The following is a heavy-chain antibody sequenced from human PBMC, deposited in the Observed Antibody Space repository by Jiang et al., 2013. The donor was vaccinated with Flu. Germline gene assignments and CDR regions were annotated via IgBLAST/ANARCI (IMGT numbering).Heavy chain of an antibody. V-gene: IGHV4-39*07. CDR3: ATLSGNYDILTGYYPYYYGMDV. D-gene: IGHD3-9*01. CDR1: GGSISSSSYY. Sequence: SGSGLVKPSETLSLTCTVSGGSISSSSYYWGWIRQPPGKGLEWIGSIYYSGSTYYNPSLKSRVTISVDTSKNQFSLKLSSVTAADTAVYYCATLSGNYDILTGYYPYYYGMDVWGQGTTVTVSS. CDR2: IYYSGST. J-gene: IGHJ6*02.